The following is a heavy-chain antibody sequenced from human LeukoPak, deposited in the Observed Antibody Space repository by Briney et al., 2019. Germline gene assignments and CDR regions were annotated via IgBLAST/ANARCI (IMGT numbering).Heavy chain of an antibody. CDR1: GGSISSGSHH. Sequence: PSETLSLTCTVSGGSISSGSHHWGWFRQSPGKGLEWIGSICYSRTTYYNPSLNSRVTISVVTSKNQFSLQLNSVTAADTAVYYCVRHDGRSGGTMGALDSWGQGSLVTVSS. CDR3: VRHDGRSGGTMGALDS. CDR2: ICYSRTT. V-gene: IGHV4-39*01. D-gene: IGHD4-23*01. J-gene: IGHJ4*02.